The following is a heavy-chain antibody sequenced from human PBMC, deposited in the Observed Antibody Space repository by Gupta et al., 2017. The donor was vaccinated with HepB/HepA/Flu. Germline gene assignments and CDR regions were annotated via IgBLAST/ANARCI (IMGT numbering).Heavy chain of an antibody. V-gene: IGHV3-53*01. Sequence: AASGFTVSSNYMSWVRQAPGKGLEWVSVIYSGGSTYYADSVKGRFTISRDNSKNTLYHQMNSLRAEDTAVYYCARGAYGDYVQNYYYYGMDVWGQGTTVTVSS. D-gene: IGHD4-17*01. J-gene: IGHJ6*02. CDR1: GFTVSSNY. CDR2: IYSGGST. CDR3: ARGAYGDYVQNYYYYGMDV.